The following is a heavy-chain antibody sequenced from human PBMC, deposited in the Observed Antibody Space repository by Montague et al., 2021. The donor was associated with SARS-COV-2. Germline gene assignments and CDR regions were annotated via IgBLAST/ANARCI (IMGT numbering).Heavy chain of an antibody. CDR1: GGSFSGYD. CDR3: ARGRVEITIIAVVFTGGIYSFDY. D-gene: IGHD3-22*01. Sequence: SETLSLTCAVYGGSFSGYDWSWIRQSPGKGLEWIGEINHSGSTNYNPSLKSRVTASVDTSKNQFSLKLSSVTAADTAVYYWARGRVEITIIAVVFTGGIYSFDYWGRGTLVTVSS. CDR2: INHSGST. J-gene: IGHJ4*02. V-gene: IGHV4-34*01.